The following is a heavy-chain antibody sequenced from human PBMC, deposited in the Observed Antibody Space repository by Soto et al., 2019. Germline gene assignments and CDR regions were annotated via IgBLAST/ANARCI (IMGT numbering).Heavy chain of an antibody. CDR2: INAGNGNT. CDR3: ARVGAAAGPFDY. J-gene: IGHJ4*02. CDR1: GYTFTSYA. D-gene: IGHD6-13*01. V-gene: IGHV1-3*01. Sequence: GXSVKVSCKASGYTFTSYAMHWVRQAPGQRLEWMGWINAGNGNTKYSQKFQGRVTITRDTSASTAYMELSSLRSEDTAVYYCARVGAAAGPFDYWGQGTLVTVSS.